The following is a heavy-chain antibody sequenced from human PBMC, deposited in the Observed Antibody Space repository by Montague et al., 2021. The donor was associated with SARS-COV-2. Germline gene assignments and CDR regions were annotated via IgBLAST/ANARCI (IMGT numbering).Heavy chain of an antibody. CDR2: INPDGDAT. CDR3: ARSNLHDYADY. J-gene: IGHJ4*02. CDR1: GFTFSTYR. D-gene: IGHD4/OR15-4a*01. V-gene: IGHV3-74*01. Sequence: SLRLSCAASGFTFSTYRMYWIRQVPGKGLAWVSRINPDGDATTYADSVKGRFTISRDNSKNILHLQMNSLRGEDTAVYYCARSNLHDYADYWGRGNLVTVSS.